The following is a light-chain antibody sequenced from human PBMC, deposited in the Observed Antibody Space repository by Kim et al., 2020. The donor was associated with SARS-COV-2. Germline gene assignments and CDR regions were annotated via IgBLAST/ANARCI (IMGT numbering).Light chain of an antibody. CDR2: YDS. CDR3: QVWDVGRSV. J-gene: IGLJ3*02. CDR1: NIGAKG. V-gene: IGLV3-21*04. Sequence: SYELTQPPSVSVVPGKTARITCGGNNIGAKGVHWCQQKPGQAPVLVIYYDSDRPSGIPERFSGSKSGTTATLTINSVEAGDGAEYFCQVWDVGRSVVGGG.